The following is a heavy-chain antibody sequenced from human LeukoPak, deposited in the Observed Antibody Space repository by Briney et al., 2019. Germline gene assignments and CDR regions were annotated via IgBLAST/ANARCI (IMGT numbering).Heavy chain of an antibody. CDR2: IIPIFGIA. CDR1: GGTFSSYA. J-gene: IGHJ3*02. D-gene: IGHD2-2*02. CDR3: ARSPYCSSTSCYTGFYAFDI. Sequence: SVNVSCKASGGTFSSYAISWVRQAPGQGLEWMGRIIPIFGIATYAQKFQGRVTITADKSTSTAYMELSSLRSEDTAVYYCARSPYCSSTSCYTGFYAFDIWGQGTMVTVSS. V-gene: IGHV1-69*04.